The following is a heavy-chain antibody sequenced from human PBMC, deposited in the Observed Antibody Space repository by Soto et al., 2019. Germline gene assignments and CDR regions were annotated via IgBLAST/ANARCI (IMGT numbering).Heavy chain of an antibody. CDR1: GFTFSSYA. J-gene: IGHJ4*02. Sequence: GGSLRLSCAASGFTFSSYAMHWVRQAPGKGLEYVSAISSNGGSTYYANSVKGRFTISRDNSKNTLYLQMGSLRAEDMAVYYCARDRAGGRYYFDYCGQGTLVTVSS. CDR2: ISSNGGST. CDR3: ARDRAGGRYYFDY. D-gene: IGHD3-16*01. V-gene: IGHV3-64*01.